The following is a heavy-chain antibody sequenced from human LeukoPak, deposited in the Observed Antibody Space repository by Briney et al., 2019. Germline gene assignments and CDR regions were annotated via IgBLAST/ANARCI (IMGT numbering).Heavy chain of an antibody. CDR2: INHSGST. D-gene: IGHD2-2*01. J-gene: IGHJ1*01. CDR1: GGSFSGYY. V-gene: IGHV4-34*01. CDR3: ARGLGYCSNTSCYDAEYFQH. Sequence: SETLSLTCAVYGGSFSGYYWSWIRQPPGKGLEWIGEINHSGSTNYNPSLKSRVTISVDTSKNQFSLKLSSVTAADTAVYYCARGLGYCSNTSCYDAEYFQHWCQGTLVTVSS.